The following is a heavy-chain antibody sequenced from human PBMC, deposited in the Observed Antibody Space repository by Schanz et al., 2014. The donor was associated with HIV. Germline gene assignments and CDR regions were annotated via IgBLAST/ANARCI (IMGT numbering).Heavy chain of an antibody. J-gene: IGHJ4*02. CDR2: MRGSDDST. D-gene: IGHD3-9*01. CDR1: GFSFDDCA. CDR3: AKDLHILTGYFRY. V-gene: IGHV3-23*04. Sequence: EVQLVESGGGWVQPGRSLRLSCTASGFSFDDCAMHWVRQAPGKGLEWVSGMRGSDDSTFYADSVKGRFTISRDNSKNTLYFQMNSLRAEDTAIYYCAKDLHILTGYFRYWGQGTLVIVSS.